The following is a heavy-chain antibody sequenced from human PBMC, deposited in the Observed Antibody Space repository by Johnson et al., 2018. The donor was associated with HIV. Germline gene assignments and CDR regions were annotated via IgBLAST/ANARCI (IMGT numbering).Heavy chain of an antibody. D-gene: IGHD4-11*01. Sequence: VQLVESGGGLVQPGGSLRLSCAASGFTVSGNYMTWVRQAPGKGLEWVSVIYSGGSTYYADSVKGRFTISRDNSENTLNLQMNSLRAEDTAVYYCATTMTTVTLYDAFDVWGQGTMVTVSS. CDR3: ATTMTTVTLYDAFDV. CDR1: GFTVSGNY. CDR2: IYSGGST. V-gene: IGHV3-66*02. J-gene: IGHJ3*01.